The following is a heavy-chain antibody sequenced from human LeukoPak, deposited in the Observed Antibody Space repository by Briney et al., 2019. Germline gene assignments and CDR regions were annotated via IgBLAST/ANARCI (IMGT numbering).Heavy chain of an antibody. CDR2: ISSSGDTI. CDR3: ARVVSGYDSSGWYFGYYYYYYMDV. J-gene: IGHJ6*03. D-gene: IGHD6-19*01. Sequence: PGGSLRLSCAASGFTFSDYYMSWIRQAPGKGLEWGSYISSSGDTIYYADSVKGRSTISRDNAKNSLYLQMNSLRAEDTAVYYCARVVSGYDSSGWYFGYYYYYYMDVWGKGTTVTISS. CDR1: GFTFSDYY. V-gene: IGHV3-11*01.